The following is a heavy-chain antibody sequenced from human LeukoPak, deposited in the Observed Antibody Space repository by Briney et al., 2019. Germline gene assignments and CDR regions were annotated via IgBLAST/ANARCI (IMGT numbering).Heavy chain of an antibody. Sequence: SVKVSCKASGGIFNNYIISWVRQAPGQGLEWMGGIIPNIGTTNYAQKVQGRVTITADESTTTVYMELSSLRSEDTAVYYCARDWGLIGSTDWGGHEDWFDPWGQGTLVTVSS. CDR2: IIPNIGTT. CDR3: ARDWGLIGSTDWGGHEDWFDP. D-gene: IGHD1-7*01. CDR1: GGIFNNYI. J-gene: IGHJ5*02. V-gene: IGHV1-69*01.